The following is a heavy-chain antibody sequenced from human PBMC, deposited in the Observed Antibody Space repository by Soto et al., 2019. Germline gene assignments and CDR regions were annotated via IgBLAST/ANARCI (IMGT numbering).Heavy chain of an antibody. CDR2: INAGNGNT. D-gene: IGHD6-13*01. V-gene: IGHV1-3*01. CDR3: ARDVAAAGLDY. CDR1: GYTFTNYA. Sequence: ASVKVSCKASGYTFTNYAIHCVRQAPGQRLEWMGWINAGNGNTKYSQKFQGRVTVTRDTSASTAYMELSSLRSEDTAVYYCARDVAAAGLDYWGQGTLVTVSS. J-gene: IGHJ4*02.